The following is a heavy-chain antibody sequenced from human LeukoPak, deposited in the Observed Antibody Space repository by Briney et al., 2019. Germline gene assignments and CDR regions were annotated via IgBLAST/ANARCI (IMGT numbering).Heavy chain of an antibody. J-gene: IGHJ4*02. D-gene: IGHD6-19*01. V-gene: IGHV3-21*01. CDR1: GFTFSSYS. CDR3: ARDIGVGYYFDY. CDR2: ISSSSSYI. Sequence: GGSLRLSCAASGFTFSSYSMKWVRQAPGKGLEWVSSISSSSSYIYYADSVKGRFTISRDNAKNSLYLQMNSLRAEDTAVYYCARDIGVGYYFDYWGQGTLVTVSS.